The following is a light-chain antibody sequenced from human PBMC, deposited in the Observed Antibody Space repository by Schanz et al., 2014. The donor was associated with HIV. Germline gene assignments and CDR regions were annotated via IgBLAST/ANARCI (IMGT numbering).Light chain of an antibody. V-gene: IGKV3-15*01. CDR3: QQYNNWSYT. Sequence: EIVLTQSPGTLSLSPGERAALSCRASQSVSSYLAWYQQKPGQAPRLLIYGASTRATGIPARFSGSGSGTEFTLTISSLQSEDFAVYYCQQYNNWSYTFGQGTKLEIK. CDR1: QSVSSY. CDR2: GAS. J-gene: IGKJ2*01.